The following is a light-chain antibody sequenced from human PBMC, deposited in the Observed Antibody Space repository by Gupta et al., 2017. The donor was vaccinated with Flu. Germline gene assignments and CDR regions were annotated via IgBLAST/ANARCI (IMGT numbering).Light chain of an antibody. J-gene: IGLJ1*01. V-gene: IGLV3-1*01. CDR1: KLGNKY. CDR3: QAWDISTFV. Sequence: SYALTQPPSVSVSPGQTASITCSGDKLGNKYASWYQQKPGQSPVLVIYKDDKRPSGIAERFTGSHSETTATLTISGTQAMDEDDYYCQAWDISTFVFGTGTKVTVL. CDR2: KDD.